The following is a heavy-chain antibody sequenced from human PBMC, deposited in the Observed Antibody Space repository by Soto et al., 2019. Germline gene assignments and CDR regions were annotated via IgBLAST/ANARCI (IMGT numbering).Heavy chain of an antibody. CDR1: GFTFSSYG. V-gene: IGHV3-33*01. Sequence: GESLKISCAASGFTFSSYGMHWVRQAPGKGLEWVAFVSYDGNNEYYADSVKGRFTISRDNSENTVYLQMNSLRVGDTAVYYCARGAGYSFGYFDFWGQGTLVTVSS. J-gene: IGHJ4*02. CDR3: ARGAGYSFGYFDF. CDR2: VSYDGNNE. D-gene: IGHD5-18*01.